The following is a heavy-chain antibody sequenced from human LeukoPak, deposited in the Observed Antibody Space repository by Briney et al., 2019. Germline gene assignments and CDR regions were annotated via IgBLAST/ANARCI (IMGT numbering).Heavy chain of an antibody. V-gene: IGHV3-30-3*01. CDR3: ARDQEHIVVVTAIWY. D-gene: IGHD2-21*02. CDR2: ISYDGSNK. Sequence: PGGSLRLSCAASGFTFSSYAMHWVRQAPGKGLEWVAVISYDGSNKYYADSVKGRFTISRDNSKNTLYLQMNSLRAEDTAVYYCARDQEHIVVVTAIWYWGQGTLVTVSS. CDR1: GFTFSSYA. J-gene: IGHJ4*02.